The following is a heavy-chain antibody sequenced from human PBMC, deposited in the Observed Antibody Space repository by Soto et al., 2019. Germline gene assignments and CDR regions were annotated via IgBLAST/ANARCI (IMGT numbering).Heavy chain of an antibody. J-gene: IGHJ3*02. CDR2: IYWDDDK. D-gene: IGHD2-15*01. V-gene: IGHV2-5*02. Sequence: QITLKESGPTLVKPTQTLTLTCTFSGFSLSTSGVGVGWIRQPPGKALEWIALIYWDDDKRYSPSLKSRLTLAKDTSKNRGVLRMTKRERGDTATEDGARAGVVEGGEIWGQGTRVTGAS. CDR3: ARAGVVEGGEI. CDR1: GFSLSTSGVG.